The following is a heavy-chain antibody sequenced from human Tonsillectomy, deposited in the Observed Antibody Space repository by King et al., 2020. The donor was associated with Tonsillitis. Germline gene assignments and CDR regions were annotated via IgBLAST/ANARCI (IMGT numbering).Heavy chain of an antibody. CDR3: ARDYWVPMTPTNYYYYLSV. CDR2: IYFSGST. Sequence: QVQLQESGPGLVKPSETLALTCTVSGGSVSSSYWSWIRQPPGKGLEWVGCIYFSGSTNYNPSLKGRVTISVDTSKNQFSLNLTSVTAADTAVYYCARDYWVPMTPTNYYYYLSVWGKGTTVTVSS. CDR1: GGSVSSSY. D-gene: IGHD1-1*01. V-gene: IGHV4-59*02. J-gene: IGHJ6*03.